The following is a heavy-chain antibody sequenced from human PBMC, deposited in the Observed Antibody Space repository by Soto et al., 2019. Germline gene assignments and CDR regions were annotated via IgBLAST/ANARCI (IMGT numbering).Heavy chain of an antibody. V-gene: IGHV3-7*05. CDR3: ARDRAYNCFDY. Sequence: GGSLRLSCGASGSTFSSSWMTWVRQAPGKGLEWVANINLDGSERNYVDSVKGRFAISRDNAKNLLYLQMNSLRAEDTAVYYCARDRAYNCFDYWGQGTLVTVSS. J-gene: IGHJ4*02. CDR1: GSTFSSSW. D-gene: IGHD5-18*01. CDR2: INLDGSER.